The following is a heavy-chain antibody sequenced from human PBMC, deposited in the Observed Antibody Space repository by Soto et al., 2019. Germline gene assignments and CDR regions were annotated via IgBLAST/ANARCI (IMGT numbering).Heavy chain of an antibody. CDR2: ISGDGGTT. CDR3: AKDQAAGGTISRYFQN. CDR1: GFTFSSYA. J-gene: IGHJ1*01. D-gene: IGHD6-13*01. Sequence: GGSLRLSCAASGFTFSSYAMSWVRQAPGKGLEWVSGISGDGGTTYYADSVRGRFTISRDNSKNTLYLKLNSLRAEDTALYYCAKDQAAGGTISRYFQNWGQGTLVTVSS. V-gene: IGHV3-23*01.